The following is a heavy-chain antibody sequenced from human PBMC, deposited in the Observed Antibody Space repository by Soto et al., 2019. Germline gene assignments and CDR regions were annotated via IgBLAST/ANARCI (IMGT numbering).Heavy chain of an antibody. CDR1: GFTFSNAW. Sequence: EVQLVESGGGLVKPGGSLRLSCAASGFTFSNAWMNWVRQAPGKGLEWVGRIKSKTDGGTTDYAAPVKGRFTISRDDSKNTLYLQMNSLKTEDTAVYYCTNEERPWTSDSFDYWGQGTLVTVSS. CDR3: TNEERPWTSDSFDY. D-gene: IGHD1-1*01. V-gene: IGHV3-15*07. J-gene: IGHJ4*02. CDR2: IKSKTDGGTT.